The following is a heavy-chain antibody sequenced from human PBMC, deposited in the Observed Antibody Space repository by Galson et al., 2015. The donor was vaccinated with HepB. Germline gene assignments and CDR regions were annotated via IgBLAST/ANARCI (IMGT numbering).Heavy chain of an antibody. CDR1: GYTFTSYG. CDR2: ISAYNGNT. J-gene: IGHJ5*02. D-gene: IGHD3-3*01. Sequence: SVKVSCKASGYTFTSYGISWVRQAPGQGLEWMGWISAYNGNTNYAQKLQGRVTMTTDTSTSTAYMELRSLRSDDTAVYYCARDLGYDFWSGTPWTGFDPWGQGTLVTVSS. CDR3: ARDLGYDFWSGTPWTGFDP. V-gene: IGHV1-18*01.